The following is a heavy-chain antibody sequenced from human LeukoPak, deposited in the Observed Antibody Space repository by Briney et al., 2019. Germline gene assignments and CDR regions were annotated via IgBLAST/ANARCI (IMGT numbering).Heavy chain of an antibody. J-gene: IGHJ4*02. V-gene: IGHV3-20*01. Sequence: GGSLRLSCAASGLTFDDYGMSWVRQAPGKGLEWVSGINWNGGSTGYADSVKGRFTISRDNAKNSLYLQMNSLRAEDTALYHCARTSVTTGLDYWGQGTLVTVSS. CDR2: INWNGGST. D-gene: IGHD4-17*01. CDR1: GLTFDDYG. CDR3: ARTSVTTGLDY.